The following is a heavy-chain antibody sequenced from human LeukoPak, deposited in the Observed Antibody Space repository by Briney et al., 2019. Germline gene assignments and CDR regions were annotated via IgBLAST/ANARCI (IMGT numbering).Heavy chain of an antibody. D-gene: IGHD4-11*01. CDR3: ARRSNYFDY. J-gene: IGHJ4*02. V-gene: IGHV4-4*09. CDR2: IYTGGST. Sequence: PETLSLTCSLSGGTIHSYYWSWIRQPPGKALEFIGYIYTGGSTNYNPSLKRRVAISVETSKNQFSLRLNSVTAADAAVYYCARRSNYFDYWGQGTLVTVSS. CDR1: GGTIHSYY.